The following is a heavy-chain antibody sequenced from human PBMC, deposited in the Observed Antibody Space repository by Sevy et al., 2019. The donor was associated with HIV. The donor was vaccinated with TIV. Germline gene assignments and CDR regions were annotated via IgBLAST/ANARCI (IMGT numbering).Heavy chain of an antibody. CDR1: GFTFSSYA. D-gene: IGHD5-18*01. Sequence: GGSLRLSCAASGFTFSSYAMSWVRQAPGKGLEWVSAISGSGGSTYYADSVKGRFTISRDNSKNTLYLQMNSLRAEDTAVYYCAKDLAAMDPGGSFDYWCQGTLVTVSS. CDR2: ISGSGGST. CDR3: AKDLAAMDPGGSFDY. J-gene: IGHJ4*02. V-gene: IGHV3-23*01.